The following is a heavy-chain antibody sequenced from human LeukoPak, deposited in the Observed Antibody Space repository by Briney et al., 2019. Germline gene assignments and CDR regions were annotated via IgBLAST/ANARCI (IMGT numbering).Heavy chain of an antibody. J-gene: IGHJ5*02. V-gene: IGHV3-23*01. CDR1: GFTFSSYA. Sequence: GGPLRLSCAASGFTFSSYAMSWVRQAPGKGLEWVSAISGSGGSTYYADSVKGRFTISRDNSKNTLYLQMNSLRAEDTAVYYCANAQDIVVVVAASPSYNWFDPWGQGTLVTVSS. D-gene: IGHD2-15*01. CDR3: ANAQDIVVVVAASPSYNWFDP. CDR2: ISGSGGST.